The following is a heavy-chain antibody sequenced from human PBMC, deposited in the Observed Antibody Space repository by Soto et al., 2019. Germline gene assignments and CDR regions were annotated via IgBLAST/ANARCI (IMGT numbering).Heavy chain of an antibody. CDR3: TRALATSMPRGLDV. D-gene: IGHD2-2*01. Sequence: EVQLVESGGGLVQPGGSLRLSCAASGFTSSDHYMDWVRQDPGKGLEWVGRIRNKANSYTTAYAASVKGRVTISGDESKNSLYLQMNSLKTEDTAVYYCTRALATSMPRGLDVWGQGITVTVSS. V-gene: IGHV3-72*01. J-gene: IGHJ6*02. CDR2: IRNKANSYTT. CDR1: GFTSSDHY.